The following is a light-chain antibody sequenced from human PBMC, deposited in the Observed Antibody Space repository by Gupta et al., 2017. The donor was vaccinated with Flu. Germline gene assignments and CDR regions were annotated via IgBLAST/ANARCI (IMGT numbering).Light chain of an antibody. Sequence: MSHAPSSLYASVGDRVTITCRASQGISIYLAWFQQTPGRAPKSLIYAASRLQSGIQSKFSGSGSGTDFTLTISSLQPEDFATNYCQQYNSFALTFGGGTKVEI. V-gene: IGKV1-16*02. CDR3: QQYNSFALT. CDR2: AAS. CDR1: QGISIY. J-gene: IGKJ4*01.